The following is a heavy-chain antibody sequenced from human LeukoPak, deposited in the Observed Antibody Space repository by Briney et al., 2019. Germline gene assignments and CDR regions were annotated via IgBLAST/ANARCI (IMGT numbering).Heavy chain of an antibody. V-gene: IGHV1-18*01. CDR1: GYTFTSYG. D-gene: IGHD2-15*01. Sequence: ASVKVSCKASGYTFTSYGISWVRQAPGQGLEWMGWISAYNGNTNYAQKLQGRVTMTTDTSTSTAYMELRSLRSDDTAVYYCARDWSEWIYCSGGSCYNKWFDPWGQGTLVTVSS. CDR2: ISAYNGNT. CDR3: ARDWSEWIYCSGGSCYNKWFDP. J-gene: IGHJ5*02.